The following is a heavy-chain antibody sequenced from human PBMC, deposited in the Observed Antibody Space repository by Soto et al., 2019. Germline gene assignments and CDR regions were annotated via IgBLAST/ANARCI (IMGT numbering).Heavy chain of an antibody. Sequence: ALVKVSCTASGYTFTSYDINWVRQATGQGLEWMGWMNPNSGNTGYAQKFQGRVTMTRNTTISTAYMELSSLRSEDTAVYYCERGYRAKYYDILTGDSTKIYYHYLAVWGKGTTVTACS. J-gene: IGHJ6*03. CDR3: ERGYRAKYYDILTGDSTKIYYHYLAV. CDR1: GYTFTSYD. D-gene: IGHD3-9*01. CDR2: MNPNSGNT. V-gene: IGHV1-8*01.